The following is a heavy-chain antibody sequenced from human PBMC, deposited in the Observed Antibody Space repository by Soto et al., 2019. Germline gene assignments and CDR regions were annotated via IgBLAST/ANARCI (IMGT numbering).Heavy chain of an antibody. V-gene: IGHV2-5*01. CDR2: IYWNDDK. D-gene: IGHD1-1*01. Sequence: QITLEESGPTLVKPTQTLTLTCTFSGFSLGTSGVGVGWIRQPPGKALEWLAFIYWNDDKRYSPSLKNRLTIRKDTPKNQVVLTMSNMDPVDTATYYCARSPRYTWNGGGWFDPWGQGTLVTVSS. CDR3: ARSPRYTWNGGGWFDP. CDR1: GFSLGTSGVG. J-gene: IGHJ5*02.